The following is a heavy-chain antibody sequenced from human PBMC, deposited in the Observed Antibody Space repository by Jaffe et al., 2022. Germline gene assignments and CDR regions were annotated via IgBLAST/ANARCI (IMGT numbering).Heavy chain of an antibody. Sequence: VQLVESGGGLVQPGGSLRLSCAASGFIFSNYDINWVRQAPGKGLEWISYISGGGSTIYYADSVKGRFTISRDNAKNSVYLQMNSLRADDTAFYYCARGRVGTDFDFWGQGILVTVSS. CDR1: GFIFSNYD. J-gene: IGHJ4*02. CDR2: ISGGGSTI. D-gene: IGHD6-13*01. V-gene: IGHV3-48*01. CDR3: ARGRVGTDFDF.